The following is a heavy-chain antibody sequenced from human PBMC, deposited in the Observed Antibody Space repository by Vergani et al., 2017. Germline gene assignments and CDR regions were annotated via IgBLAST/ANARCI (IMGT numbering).Heavy chain of an antibody. CDR1: GFSLNTRGVS. Sequence: QITLKESGPTLVKPTQTLTLTCTFSGFSLNTRGVSVAWLRQPPGEALDWLALIYLNDDQHYSPSLNNRVTITKDTSKNQVVLTMNNMDYVDTGTYYCVYRKTECGTTGCFYPFDYYYYMDVWVKGTTVTVS. CDR3: VYRKTECGTTGCFYPFDYYYYMDV. CDR2: IYLNDDQ. D-gene: IGHD1-7*01. J-gene: IGHJ6*03. V-gene: IGHV2-5*04.